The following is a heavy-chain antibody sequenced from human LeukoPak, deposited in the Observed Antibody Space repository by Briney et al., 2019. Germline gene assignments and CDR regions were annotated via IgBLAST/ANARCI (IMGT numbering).Heavy chain of an antibody. Sequence: SETLSLTCNVSGGSIKSYYWSWIRQSPGEGLQWIGYIYYSGSTNYNPSLESRVTISVDTSKNQFSLLLTSVTAADTAVYYCARGGPTVRALSSFDSWGRGTLVTVSS. J-gene: IGHJ4*02. D-gene: IGHD4-17*01. V-gene: IGHV4-59*13. CDR2: IYYSGST. CDR1: GGSIKSYY. CDR3: ARGGPTVRALSSFDS.